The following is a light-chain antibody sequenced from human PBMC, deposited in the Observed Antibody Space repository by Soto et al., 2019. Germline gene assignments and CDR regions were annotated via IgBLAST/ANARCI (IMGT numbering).Light chain of an antibody. Sequence: QSALTQPASVSGSPGQSITISCTGTSSDVGGYNYVSWYQQHPGKAPKLMIYDVTNRPSGASNRFSGSKSGNTASLTISGLQAEDEADYYCSSYRSSSTFVVFGGGTKVTVL. CDR3: SSYRSSSTFVV. J-gene: IGLJ2*01. V-gene: IGLV2-14*01. CDR2: DVT. CDR1: SSDVGGYNY.